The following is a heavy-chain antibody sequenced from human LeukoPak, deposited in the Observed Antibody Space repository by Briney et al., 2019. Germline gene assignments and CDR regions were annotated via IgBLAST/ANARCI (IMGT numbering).Heavy chain of an antibody. CDR2: IYYSGST. CDR1: GGSISRYY. Sequence: PSETLSLTCTVSGGSISRYYWSWIRQPPGKGLEWIGYIYYSGSTNYNPSLKSRVTISVDTSKNQFSLKLSSVTAADTAVYYCAREREVTAIRLWYFDLWGRGTLVTVSS. V-gene: IGHV4-59*01. CDR3: AREREVTAIRLWYFDL. D-gene: IGHD2-21*02. J-gene: IGHJ2*01.